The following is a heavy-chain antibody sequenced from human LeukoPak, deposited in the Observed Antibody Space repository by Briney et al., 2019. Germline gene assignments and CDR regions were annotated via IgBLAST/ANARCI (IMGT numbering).Heavy chain of an antibody. CDR2: IIPIFGTA. CDR3: ARDGRSSYGSNY. V-gene: IGHV1-69*01. Sequence: SVKVSCKASGGTFSSYAISWVREAPGQGLEWMGGIIPIFGTANYAQKFQGRVTITADESTSTAYMELSSLRSEDTAVYYCARDGRSSYGSNYWGQGTLVTVSS. CDR1: GGTFSSYA. J-gene: IGHJ4*02. D-gene: IGHD5-18*01.